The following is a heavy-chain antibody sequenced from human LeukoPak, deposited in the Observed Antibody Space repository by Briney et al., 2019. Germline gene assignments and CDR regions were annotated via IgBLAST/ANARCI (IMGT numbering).Heavy chain of an antibody. V-gene: IGHV4-38-2*01. Sequence: PETLALTCAVSGYSISSGYYWGWIRQPPGKGLEWIGSIYHSGSTYYNPSLKSRVTISVDTSKNQFSLKLSSVTAADTAVYYCARAPVRGVIIYFDYWGQGTLVTVSS. CDR1: GYSISSGYY. CDR3: ARAPVRGVIIYFDY. D-gene: IGHD3-10*01. CDR2: IYHSGST. J-gene: IGHJ4*02.